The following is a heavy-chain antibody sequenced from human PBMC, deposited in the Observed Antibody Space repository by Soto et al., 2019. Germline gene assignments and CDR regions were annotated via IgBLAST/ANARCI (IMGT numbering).Heavy chain of an antibody. V-gene: IGHV2-5*02. CDR3: ASLLGYCSGSTCRYYFDS. J-gene: IGHJ4*02. CDR2: IYWDDDM. Sequence: QITLKESGPTLMEPTQPLTLTCTFSGFSLSTSGVGVGWIRQPPRKALEWLALIYWDDDMRYSPSLRSRLTLAKDTSENQVVLTMTNMDPVDTATYYCASLLGYCSGSTCRYYFDSWGQGTLVTVSS. D-gene: IGHD2-2*01. CDR1: GFSLSTSGVG.